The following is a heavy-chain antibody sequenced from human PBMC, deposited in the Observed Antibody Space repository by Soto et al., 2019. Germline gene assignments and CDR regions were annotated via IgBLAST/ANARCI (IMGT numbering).Heavy chain of an antibody. CDR1: GGTFSSYA. CDR3: ARESDIVVVPAARGHYYYGMDV. V-gene: IGHV1-69*13. D-gene: IGHD2-2*01. J-gene: IGHJ6*02. Sequence: SVKVSFKASGGTFSSYAISWVRQAPGQGLEWMGGIIPIFGTANYAQKFQGRVTITADESTSTAYMELSSLRSEDTAVYYCARESDIVVVPAARGHYYYGMDVWGQGTTVTVSS. CDR2: IIPIFGTA.